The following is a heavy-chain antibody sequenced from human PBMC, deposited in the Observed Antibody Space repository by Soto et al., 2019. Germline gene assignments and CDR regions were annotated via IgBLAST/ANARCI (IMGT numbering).Heavy chain of an antibody. CDR2: IYSGGDT. V-gene: IGHV3-66*01. D-gene: IGHD3-10*01. CDR3: AREGRGGGWFDP. J-gene: IGHJ5*02. Sequence: EVQLVESGGGLVQPGGSLRLSCAVSGFTVSSNYMNWVRQAPGKGLEWVSVIYSGGDTYYADSVKDRFTISRDNSKNTLYLQMNSLRAEDTAVYYCAREGRGGGWFDPWGQGTLVTVSS. CDR1: GFTVSSNY.